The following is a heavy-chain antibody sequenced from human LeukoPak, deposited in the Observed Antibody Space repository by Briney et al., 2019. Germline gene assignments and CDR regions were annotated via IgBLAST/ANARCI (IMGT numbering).Heavy chain of an antibody. Sequence: NPAETLSLTCTASGGSISSYYWSWIRQPPGKGLEWIGYIYYSGSTNYNPSLKSRVTISVDTSKNQFSLKLSSVTAEDTAVYYCARWYYYDSSGAVDYWGQGTLVTVSS. D-gene: IGHD3-22*01. CDR2: IYYSGST. CDR3: ARWYYYDSSGAVDY. J-gene: IGHJ4*02. CDR1: GGSISSYY. V-gene: IGHV4-59*01.